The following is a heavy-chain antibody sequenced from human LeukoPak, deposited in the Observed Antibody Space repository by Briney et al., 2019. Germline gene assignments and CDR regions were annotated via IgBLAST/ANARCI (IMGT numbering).Heavy chain of an antibody. CDR3: ARDPIVVVITGGAFDI. CDR2: IYTSGST. CDR1: GGSISSGSYY. V-gene: IGHV4-61*02. J-gene: IGHJ3*02. D-gene: IGHD3-22*01. Sequence: SQTLSLTCTVSGGSISSGSYYWSWIRQPAGKGLEWIGRIYTSGSTNYNPSLKSRVTISVDTSKNQFSLKLGSVTAADTAVYYCARDPIVVVITGGAFDIWGQGTMVTVSS.